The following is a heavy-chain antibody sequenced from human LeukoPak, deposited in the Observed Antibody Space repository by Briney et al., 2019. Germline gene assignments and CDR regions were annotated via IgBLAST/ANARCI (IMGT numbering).Heavy chain of an antibody. D-gene: IGHD3-22*01. CDR2: ISGSGGST. Sequence: GGSLRLSCAASGFTFSSYAMSWVRQAPGKGLEWVSAISGSGGSTYYADSVKGRFTISRDNSKNTLYLQMNSLRAEDTAVYYCAKGYYYDSSGYYNYWGQGTLVTVSS. V-gene: IGHV3-23*01. CDR3: AKGYYYDSSGYYNY. J-gene: IGHJ4*02. CDR1: GFTFSSYA.